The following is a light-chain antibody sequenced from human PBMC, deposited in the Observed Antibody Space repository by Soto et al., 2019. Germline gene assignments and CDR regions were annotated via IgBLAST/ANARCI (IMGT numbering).Light chain of an antibody. CDR3: QRGNSFSTA. CDR1: QDIDKW. J-gene: IGKJ5*01. Sequence: EIQMTQSPSTLSASVGDRVTISCRASQDIDKWVAWYQQKPGTAPKLLIYEATTLQNGVPSRFSGSGSGTDFTLTISSLQPDDSAIYFCQRGNSFSTASAQGTRLEIK. CDR2: EAT. V-gene: IGKV1D-12*01.